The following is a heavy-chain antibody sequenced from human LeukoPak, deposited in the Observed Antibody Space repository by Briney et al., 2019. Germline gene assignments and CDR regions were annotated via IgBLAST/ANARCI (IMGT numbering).Heavy chain of an antibody. D-gene: IGHD3-10*01. Sequence: PGGSLRLSCAASGFTFSSYSMNWVRQAPGKGLEWVSYISSLSGTIYYADSVKGRFTISRDNAKNSLYLQMNSLRAEDTAVYYCARDSNYYGSGSYYKNYYYYMDVWGKGTTVTISS. CDR3: ARDSNYYGSGSYYKNYYYYMDV. CDR2: ISSLSGTI. CDR1: GFTFSSYS. V-gene: IGHV3-48*01. J-gene: IGHJ6*03.